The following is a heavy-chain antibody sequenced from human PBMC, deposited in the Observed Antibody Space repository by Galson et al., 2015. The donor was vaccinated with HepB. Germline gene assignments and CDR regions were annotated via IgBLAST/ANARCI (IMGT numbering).Heavy chain of an antibody. CDR3: ATGDFWSLFDI. CDR2: IISKIDGGTT. D-gene: IGHD3-3*01. CDR1: GFTFSHAW. J-gene: IGHJ4*02. V-gene: IGHV3-15*01. Sequence: SLRLSCAASGFTFSHAWMSWVRQAPGKGLEWVGRIISKIDGGTTDYAAPVKGRFTISRDDSKNTLYLQMNSLKTEDTAVYFCATGDFWSLFDIWGQGTLVSVSS.